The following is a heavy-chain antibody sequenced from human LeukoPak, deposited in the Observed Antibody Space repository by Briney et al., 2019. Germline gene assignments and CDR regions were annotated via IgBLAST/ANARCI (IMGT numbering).Heavy chain of an antibody. CDR1: GFTFSDYY. CDR2: ISSSGSTI. Sequence: GGSLRLSCAASGFTFSDYYMSWIRQAPGKGLEWVSYISSSGSTIYYADSVKGRFTISRDNAKNSLYLQMNSLRAEDTAVYYCARDRGYDYGDYNWFDPWGQGTLVTVSS. J-gene: IGHJ5*02. D-gene: IGHD4-17*01. CDR3: ARDRGYDYGDYNWFDP. V-gene: IGHV3-11*04.